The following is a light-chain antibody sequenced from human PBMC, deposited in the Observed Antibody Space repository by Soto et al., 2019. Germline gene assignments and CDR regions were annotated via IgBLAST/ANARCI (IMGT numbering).Light chain of an antibody. CDR2: QVT. Sequence: QSVLTQPPSASGSPGQSVTLSCTGTSSDVGAYDYVSWFQQHPGKAPKLIIYQVTKRPSGVPDRFSGSKSGNTASLTVCGLHAEDEADYYCGSCVVSYKWVFGGGTKLTV. CDR3: GSCVVSYKWV. J-gene: IGLJ3*02. CDR1: SSDVGAYDY. V-gene: IGLV2-8*01.